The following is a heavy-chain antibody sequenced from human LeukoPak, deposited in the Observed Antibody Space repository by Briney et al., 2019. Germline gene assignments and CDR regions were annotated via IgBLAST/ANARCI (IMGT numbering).Heavy chain of an antibody. J-gene: IGHJ4*02. Sequence: VASVKVSCKASGGTFSSYAISWVRQAPGQGLEWMGRIIPIFGTANYAQKFQGRVTITTDESTSTAYMELSSLRSEDTAVYYCARVDGGTSEDYWGEGTLLTLSS. CDR3: ARVDGGTSEDY. CDR2: IIPIFGTA. V-gene: IGHV1-69*05. D-gene: IGHD4-23*01. CDR1: GGTFSSYA.